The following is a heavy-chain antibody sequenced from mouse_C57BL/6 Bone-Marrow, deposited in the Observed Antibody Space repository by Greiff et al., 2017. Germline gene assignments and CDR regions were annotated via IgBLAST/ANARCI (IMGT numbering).Heavy chain of an antibody. Sequence: EVQLQQSGPELVKPGASVKIPCKASGYTFNDYNMDWVKQSHGKSLEWIGDINPKNGGTNYNQKFKGKATLTVDKSSSTAYMELRSLTSDDTEVYYCASSGAGVDDWGQGTTLTVSS. CDR3: ASSGAGVDD. D-gene: IGHD3-2*02. CDR1: GYTFNDYN. CDR2: INPKNGGT. V-gene: IGHV1-18*01. J-gene: IGHJ2*01.